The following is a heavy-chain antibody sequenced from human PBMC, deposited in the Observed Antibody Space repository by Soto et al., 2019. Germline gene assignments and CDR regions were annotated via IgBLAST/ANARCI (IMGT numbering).Heavy chain of an antibody. CDR1: RFTFSSYA. CDR3: ARDTSLNGGNTNGYFDC. D-gene: IGHD2-15*01. V-gene: IGHV3-23*01. CDR2: ISGSADRT. J-gene: IGHJ4*02. Sequence: GGSLRLSCAASRFTFSSYAMSWVRQAPGKGLEWVSLISGSADRTYYTDSVKGRFTISRDNSKNTLYLQMSSLRAEDTAVYYCARDTSLNGGNTNGYFDCWGQGTLVTV.